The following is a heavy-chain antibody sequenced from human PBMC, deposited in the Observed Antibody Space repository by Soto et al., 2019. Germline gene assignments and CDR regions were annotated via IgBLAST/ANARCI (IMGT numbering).Heavy chain of an antibody. Sequence: SETLSLTCTVAGGSVSSGSYYWSWIRQPPGKGLEWIAYIHDSGSTNFNPSLKSRVSISKDTSRNQFSLGMRSVTAADTAVYYCARDGRAFWSGVLPYNWFDPWGLGTLVTVSS. J-gene: IGHJ5*02. V-gene: IGHV4-61*01. CDR1: GGSVSSGSYY. CDR2: IHDSGST. CDR3: ARDGRAFWSGVLPYNWFDP. D-gene: IGHD3-3*01.